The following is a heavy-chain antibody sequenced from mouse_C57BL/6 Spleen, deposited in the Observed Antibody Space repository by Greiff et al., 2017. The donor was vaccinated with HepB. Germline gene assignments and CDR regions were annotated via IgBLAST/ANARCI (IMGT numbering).Heavy chain of an antibody. CDR2: INPGSGGT. CDR3: ARSGSNRFAY. V-gene: IGHV1-54*01. J-gene: IGHJ3*01. Sequence: QVQLKESGAELVRPGTSVKVSCKASGYAFTNYLIEWVKQRPGQGLEWIGVINPGSGGTNYNEKFKGKATLTADKSSSTAYMQLSSLTSEDSAVYFCARSGSNRFAYWGQGTLVTVSA. D-gene: IGHD2-5*01. CDR1: GYAFTNYL.